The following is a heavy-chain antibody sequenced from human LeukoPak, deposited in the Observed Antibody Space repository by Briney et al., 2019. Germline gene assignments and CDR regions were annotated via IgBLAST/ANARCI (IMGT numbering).Heavy chain of an antibody. CDR2: ISGSGDNT. CDR1: GLTFSNTW. D-gene: IGHD1-26*01. Sequence: PGGSLRLSCEASGLTFSNTWMTWVRRTPGKGLEWVSGISGSGDNTLYADSVKGRFTISRDNSKNTLYLEMNSLRAEDTAIYYCAKMKGHPLPKYYMDVWGQGTTVTVSS. V-gene: IGHV3-23*01. J-gene: IGHJ6*01. CDR3: AKMKGHPLPKYYMDV.